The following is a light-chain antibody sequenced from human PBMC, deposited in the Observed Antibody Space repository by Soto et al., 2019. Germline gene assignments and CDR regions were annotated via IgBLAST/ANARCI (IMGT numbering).Light chain of an antibody. CDR1: SSNIGMNY. CDR2: DTD. J-gene: IGLJ2*01. Sequence: QSVLTQPPSVSAAPGQKVTISCSGSSSNIGMNYVSWYQQLPGAAPKLLIYDTDKRPSGIPDRFSGTKSDTSATLVITGLQTGDEDDYYCGTWDSSLSAGRVFGGGTKLTVL. V-gene: IGLV1-51*01. CDR3: GTWDSSLSAGRV.